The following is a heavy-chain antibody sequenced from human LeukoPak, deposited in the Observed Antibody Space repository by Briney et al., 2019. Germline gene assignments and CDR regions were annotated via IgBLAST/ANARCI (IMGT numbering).Heavy chain of an antibody. V-gene: IGHV3-23*01. CDR3: AKDIFRWSFHS. J-gene: IGHJ4*02. D-gene: IGHD2-21*01. CDR1: GFTFSRSA. Sequence: GGSLRLSCAVSGFTFSRSAMSWVRQAPGKGLECVSGIGGDFRTHYADSVKGRFTISKDTSENMLFLQMNNLRAEDTAVYYCAKDIFRWSFHSWGQGTLVTVSS. CDR2: IGGDFRT.